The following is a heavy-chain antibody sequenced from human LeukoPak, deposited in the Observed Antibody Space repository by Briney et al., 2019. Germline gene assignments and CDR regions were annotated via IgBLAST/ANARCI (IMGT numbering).Heavy chain of an antibody. CDR1: GFTLDDYA. J-gene: IGHJ4*02. D-gene: IGHD3-22*01. CDR2: ISWNSGSI. CDR3: AKGVFGYYYDSSGYGAYYFDY. Sequence: GGSLRLSCAASGFTLDDYAMHWFRQAPGKGLEWVSGISWNSGSIGYADSVKGRFTISRDNAKNSLYLQMNSLRAEDTALYYCAKGVFGYYYDSSGYGAYYFDYWGQGTLVTVSS. V-gene: IGHV3-9*01.